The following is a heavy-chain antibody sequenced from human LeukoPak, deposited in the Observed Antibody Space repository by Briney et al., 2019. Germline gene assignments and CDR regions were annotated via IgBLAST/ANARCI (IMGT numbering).Heavy chain of an antibody. J-gene: IGHJ4*02. V-gene: IGHV3-66*01. D-gene: IGHD2-15*01. Sequence: GGSLRLSCAASGFTFSSYAMSWVRQAPGKGLEWVSVIYSGGSTYFADSVKGRFTISRDNAKNSLYLQMNSLRAEDTAVYYCARSGGSYSFDYWGQGTLVAVSS. CDR2: IYSGGST. CDR1: GFTFSSYA. CDR3: ARSGGSYSFDY.